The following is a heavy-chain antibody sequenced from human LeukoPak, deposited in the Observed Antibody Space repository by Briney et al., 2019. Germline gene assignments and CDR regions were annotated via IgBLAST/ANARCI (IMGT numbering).Heavy chain of an antibody. CDR3: ARGQGNTPPFDF. CDR1: EYTFTSYD. J-gene: IGHJ4*02. V-gene: IGHV1-18*01. CDR2: ISAYNGNT. D-gene: IGHD1/OR15-1a*01. Sequence: ASVKVSCKASEYTFTSYDINWVRQATGQGLEWMGWISAYNGNTNYAQKLQGRVTMTTDTSTSTAYMELRSLRSDDTAVYYCARGQGNTPPFDFWGQGTLVTVSS.